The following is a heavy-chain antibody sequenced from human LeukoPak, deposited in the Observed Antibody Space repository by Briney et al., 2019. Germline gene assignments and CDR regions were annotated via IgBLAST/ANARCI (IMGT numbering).Heavy chain of an antibody. D-gene: IGHD4-23*01. Sequence: ASVKVSCKASGYTFTGYYVHWLRQAPGQGLEWMGWINGNSGGTKYAQQFQGRVTMTRDTSISTAYMELSGLRSDDTAVYFCARDQATVATPWWDHWGQGTLVTVSS. CDR2: INGNSGGT. CDR1: GYTFTGYY. V-gene: IGHV1-2*02. CDR3: ARDQATVATPWWDH. J-gene: IGHJ4*02.